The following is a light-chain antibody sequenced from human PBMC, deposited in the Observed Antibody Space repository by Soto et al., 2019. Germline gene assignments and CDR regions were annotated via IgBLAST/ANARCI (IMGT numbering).Light chain of an antibody. CDR1: QSVSSSY. CDR3: QHYGASPAWT. J-gene: IGKJ1*01. V-gene: IGKV3-20*01. Sequence: EIVLTQSPGTLSLSPGERATLSCRASQSVSSSYLAWYQQKPGQAPRLLIYGAFSRASGIPDRFSGRGSGTDFTLTINRLEPEDFAVYYCQHYGASPAWTFGQGTKVEIK. CDR2: GAF.